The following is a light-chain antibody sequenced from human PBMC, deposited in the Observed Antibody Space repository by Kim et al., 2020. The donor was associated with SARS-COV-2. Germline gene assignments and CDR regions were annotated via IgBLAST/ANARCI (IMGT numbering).Light chain of an antibody. CDR3: QAWDSSTVV. V-gene: IGLV3-1*01. CDR1: KLGNRY. J-gene: IGLJ2*01. CDR2: QDS. Sequence: SPGQTASITCSGDKLGNRYACWYQQKPGQSPVLVIYQDSKRPSGIPERFSGSNSGNTATLTISGTQAMDEADYYCQAWDSSTVVFGGGTQLTVL.